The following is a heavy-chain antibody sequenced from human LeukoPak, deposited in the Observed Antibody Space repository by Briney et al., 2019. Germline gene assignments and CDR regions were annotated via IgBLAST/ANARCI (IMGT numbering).Heavy chain of an antibody. V-gene: IGHV5-10-1*01. CDR1: GYSLTSYW. Sequence: GESLKISCKGSGYSLTSYWISWVRQMPGKGLEWMGRIDPSDSYTNYSPSFQGHVTVSADKCRSTASLQWSSLKASDTAMYYCARPKITIFGVVDAVDIWGQGTMVIVS. CDR2: IDPSDSYT. CDR3: ARPKITIFGVVDAVDI. D-gene: IGHD3-3*01. J-gene: IGHJ3*02.